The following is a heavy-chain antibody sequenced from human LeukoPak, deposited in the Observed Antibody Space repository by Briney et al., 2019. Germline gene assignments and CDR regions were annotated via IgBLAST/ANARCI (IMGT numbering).Heavy chain of an antibody. Sequence: PGGSLRLSCAASGFTFSSYSMTWVRQAPGKGLEWVSSISSYSSYIYYADSVRGRFTISRDNAKNPLYLQMNSLRAADTAVYYCAKPVAGDRYFDYWGQGTLVTVSS. CDR3: AKPVAGDRYFDY. V-gene: IGHV3-21*01. CDR2: ISSYSSYI. J-gene: IGHJ4*02. D-gene: IGHD3-16*01. CDR1: GFTFSSYS.